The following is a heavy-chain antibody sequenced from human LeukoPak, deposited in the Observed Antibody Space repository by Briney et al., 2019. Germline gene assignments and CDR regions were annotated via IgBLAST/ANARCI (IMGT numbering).Heavy chain of an antibody. J-gene: IGHJ4*02. Sequence: GGSLRPSCAASGFTFSSYGMHWVRQAPGKGLEWVAVISYDGSNRYYADSVKGRFTISRDTSKNTLYLQMNSLRAEDTAVYYCAKGWQLVYWGQGTLVTVSS. V-gene: IGHV3-30*18. D-gene: IGHD6-6*01. CDR3: AKGWQLVY. CDR2: ISYDGSNR. CDR1: GFTFSSYG.